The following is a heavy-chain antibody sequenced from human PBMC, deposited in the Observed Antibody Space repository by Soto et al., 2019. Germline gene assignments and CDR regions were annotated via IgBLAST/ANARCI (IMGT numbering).Heavy chain of an antibody. Sequence: EVQLLESGGGWVKPGGSLRLSCAASGFIFSSFAMSWVRQAPGKGLKWVSTISNNGGSTYSADSVKGRFTISRDNSKNTLYLQMNSLRAEDTAVYYCAKDPDISGWYQTDLDYWGQGTLVTVSS. V-gene: IGHV3-23*01. D-gene: IGHD6-19*01. J-gene: IGHJ4*02. CDR1: GFIFSSFA. CDR3: AKDPDISGWYQTDLDY. CDR2: ISNNGGST.